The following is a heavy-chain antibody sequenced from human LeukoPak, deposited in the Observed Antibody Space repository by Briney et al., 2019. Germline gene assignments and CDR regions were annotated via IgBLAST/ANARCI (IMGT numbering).Heavy chain of an antibody. CDR3: ARHETPFGDPQLGNWFDP. CDR1: GGSFSGYY. J-gene: IGHJ5*02. CDR2: INHSGST. V-gene: IGHV4-34*01. Sequence: SETLSLTCAVYGGSFSGYYWSWIRQPPGKGLEWIGEINHSGSTNYNPSLKSRVTISVDTSKNQFSLKLSSVTAADTAVYYCARHETPFGDPQLGNWFDPWGQGTLVTVSS. D-gene: IGHD3-16*01.